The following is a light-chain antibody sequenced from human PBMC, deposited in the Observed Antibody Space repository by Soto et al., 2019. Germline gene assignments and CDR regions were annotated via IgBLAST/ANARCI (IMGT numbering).Light chain of an antibody. CDR1: SSEVGGYNY. CDR2: EVS. J-gene: IGLJ3*02. V-gene: IGLV2-14*01. Sequence: QSALTQPASVSGSPGQSITISCTGTSSEVGGYNYVSWYRQHPGKAPKLMIYEVSNRPSGVSNRFSGSKSGNTASLTISGLQAEDEADYYCSSYTSSSTRVFGGGTKLTVL. CDR3: SSYTSSSTRV.